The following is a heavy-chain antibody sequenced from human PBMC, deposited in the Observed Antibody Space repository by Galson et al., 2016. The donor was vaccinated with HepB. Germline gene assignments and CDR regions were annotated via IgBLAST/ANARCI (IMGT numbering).Heavy chain of an antibody. Sequence: VKVSCKASGGTFSNYAFSWVRQAPGQGLEWLGGIIPMFETGIYAQKFQDRITITADKSTSTVYMEVSSLRSGDTAVYYCARDRQHYYDTSSYSGASDYWGQGTLVTVSS. J-gene: IGHJ4*02. D-gene: IGHD3-22*01. CDR3: ARDRQHYYDTSSYSGASDY. CDR1: GGTFSNYA. CDR2: IIPMFETG. V-gene: IGHV1-69*06.